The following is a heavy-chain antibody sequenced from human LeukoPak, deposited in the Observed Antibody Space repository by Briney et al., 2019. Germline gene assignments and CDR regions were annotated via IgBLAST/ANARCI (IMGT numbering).Heavy chain of an antibody. CDR2: ISSSSSYI. J-gene: IGHJ3*02. CDR3: ARDSGPDRITIFGVAGPDAFDI. CDR1: GFTFSSYG. D-gene: IGHD3-3*01. V-gene: IGHV3-21*01. Sequence: GSLRLSCAASGFTFSSYGMNWVRQAPGKGLEWVSSISSSSSYIYYADSVKGRFTISRDNAKNSLYLQMNSLRAEDTAVYYCARDSGPDRITIFGVAGPDAFDIWGQGTMVTVSS.